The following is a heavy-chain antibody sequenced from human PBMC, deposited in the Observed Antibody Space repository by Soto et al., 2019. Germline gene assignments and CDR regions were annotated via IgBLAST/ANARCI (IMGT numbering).Heavy chain of an antibody. CDR1: GFTFSSYD. CDR2: IGTAGDT. J-gene: IGHJ3*02. CDR3: AREGYSGWYRSGAFDI. Sequence: PGGSLRLSCAASGFTFSSYDMHWVRQATGKGLEWVSAIGTAGDTYYPGSVKGRFTISRENAKNSLYLQMNSLRAEDTAVYYCAREGYSGWYRSGAFDIWGQGTMVTV. D-gene: IGHD6-19*01. V-gene: IGHV3-13*01.